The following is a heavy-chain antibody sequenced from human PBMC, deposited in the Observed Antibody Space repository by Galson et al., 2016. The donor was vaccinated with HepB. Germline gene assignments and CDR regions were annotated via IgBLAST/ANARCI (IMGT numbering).Heavy chain of an antibody. CDR3: AAFWPAAAVWYSDI. V-gene: IGHV3-23*01. D-gene: IGHD2-2*01. J-gene: IGHJ2*01. CDR1: GFTFNTYA. Sequence: SLRLSCAASGFTFNTYAMSWVRQAPGKGLEWVSVISNSGGTTYYADAVKGRVNISRDNSKNTVSLQMNSLRAEDTAVYYCAAFWPAAAVWYSDIWGRGTLVTVSS. CDR2: ISNSGGTT.